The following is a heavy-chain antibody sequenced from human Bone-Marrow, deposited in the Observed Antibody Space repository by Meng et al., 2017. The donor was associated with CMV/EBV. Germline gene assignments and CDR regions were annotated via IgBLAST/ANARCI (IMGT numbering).Heavy chain of an antibody. Sequence: GESLKISCAASGFTFSSYAMHWVRQAPGKGLEWVAVISYDGSNKYYADSVKGRFTISRDNAKNSLYLQMNSLRAEDMALYYCAKSDYYNFSGAFDIWGQGTMVTVSS. J-gene: IGHJ3*02. V-gene: IGHV3-30*04. CDR1: GFTFSSYA. CDR2: ISYDGSNK. D-gene: IGHD3-3*01. CDR3: AKSDYYNFSGAFDI.